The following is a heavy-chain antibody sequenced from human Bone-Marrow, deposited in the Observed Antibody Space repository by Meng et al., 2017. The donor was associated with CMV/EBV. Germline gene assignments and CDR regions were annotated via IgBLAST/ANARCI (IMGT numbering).Heavy chain of an antibody. CDR2: ISFDGDNK. CDR3: TRERVPFWSGYYGGFDF. V-gene: IGHV3-30-3*01. J-gene: IGHJ4*02. CDR1: GFTFSSYA. Sequence: LSLTCAASGFTFSSYAMPWVHQAPGKGLEWVAVISFDGDNKYYADSVKGRFTISRDNSKNTLYLQMNSLRDEDTAVYYCTRERVPFWSGYYGGFDFWGQGTVVTVSS. D-gene: IGHD3-3*01.